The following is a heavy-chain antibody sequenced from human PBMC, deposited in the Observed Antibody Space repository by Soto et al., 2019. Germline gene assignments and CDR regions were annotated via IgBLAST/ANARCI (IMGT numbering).Heavy chain of an antibody. D-gene: IGHD4-17*01. V-gene: IGHV4-59*01. CDR1: GGSISSYY. CDR2: IYYSGST. Sequence: ETLSLTCTVSGGSISSYYWSWIRQPPGKGLEWIGYIYYSGSTNYNPSLKSRVTISVDTSKNQFSLKLSSVTAADTSVYYCARDFGGYCGDSIFDYWGQGTLVTVS. J-gene: IGHJ4*02. CDR3: ARDFGGYCGDSIFDY.